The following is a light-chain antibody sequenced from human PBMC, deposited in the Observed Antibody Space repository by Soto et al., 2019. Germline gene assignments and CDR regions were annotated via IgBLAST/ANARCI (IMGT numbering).Light chain of an antibody. V-gene: IGLV1-51*01. Sequence: QSVLTQPPSVSGAPGQRVTISCTGSNSNIGAGYDVHWYQQLPGTAPKLLIYDDNKRPSGIPDRFSGSKSGTSATLGITGFQTGEEANYYCGSWDSSMSAYVFGTGTKVIVL. J-gene: IGLJ1*01. CDR2: DDN. CDR1: NSNIGAGYD. CDR3: GSWDSSMSAYV.